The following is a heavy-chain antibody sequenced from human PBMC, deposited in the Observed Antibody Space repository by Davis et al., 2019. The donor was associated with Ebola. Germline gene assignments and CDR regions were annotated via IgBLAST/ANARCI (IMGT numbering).Heavy chain of an antibody. CDR3: ARVPIHCTGGVCYDYYYGMDV. CDR1: GGSVSSGSYY. V-gene: IGHV4-61*01. Sequence: GSLRLSCTVSGGSVSSGSYYWSWIRQPPGKGLEWIGYIYYSGSTNYNPSLKSRVTISVDTSKNQFSLKLSSVTAADTAVYYCARVPIHCTGGVCYDYYYGMDVWGQGTTVTVSS. J-gene: IGHJ6*02. CDR2: IYYSGST. D-gene: IGHD2-8*02.